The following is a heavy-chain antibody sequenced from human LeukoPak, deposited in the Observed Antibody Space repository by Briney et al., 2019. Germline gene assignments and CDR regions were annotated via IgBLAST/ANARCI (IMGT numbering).Heavy chain of an antibody. V-gene: IGHV1-69*13. CDR1: GGTFSSYA. Sequence: SVKVSCKASGGTFSSYAISWVRQAPGQGLEWMGGIIPIFGTANYAQKFQGRVTITADESTSTAYMELSSLRSEDTAAYYCAGGDPYCGGDCYWWFDYWGQGTLVTVSS. D-gene: IGHD2-21*01. J-gene: IGHJ4*02. CDR2: IIPIFGTA. CDR3: AGGDPYCGGDCYWWFDY.